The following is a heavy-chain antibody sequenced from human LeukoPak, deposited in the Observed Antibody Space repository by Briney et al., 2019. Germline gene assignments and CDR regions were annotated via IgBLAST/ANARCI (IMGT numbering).Heavy chain of an antibody. CDR2: IYNSANT. CDR1: GDSIISSSYC. D-gene: IGHD5-12*01. V-gene: IGHV4-39*01. CDR3: ARHSRSGYIGYENAFDI. J-gene: IGHJ3*02. Sequence: SEILSLTCTVAGDSIISSSYCWGWIRQPPGKGLEWIGNIYNSANTHYNPSLTTRTTMSVDTSKNQFSMNLTSVTAADSAIYYCARHSRSGYIGYENAFDIWGEGTLASVSS.